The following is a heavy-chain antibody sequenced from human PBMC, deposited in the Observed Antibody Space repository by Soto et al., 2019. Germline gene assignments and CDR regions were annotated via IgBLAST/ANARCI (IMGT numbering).Heavy chain of an antibody. Sequence: ASVKVSCKASGYTFTSYGISWVRQAPGQGLEWMGCISAYNGNTNYAQKLQGRVTMTTATSTRKAYMELRSLRSDDTAVYYCARDWGRDGYNRRLGDTYYFDXWGQGTLFTVSX. J-gene: IGHJ4*02. CDR3: ARDWGRDGYNRRLGDTYYFDX. CDR1: GYTFTSYG. CDR2: ISAYNGNT. D-gene: IGHD3-16*01. V-gene: IGHV1-18*04.